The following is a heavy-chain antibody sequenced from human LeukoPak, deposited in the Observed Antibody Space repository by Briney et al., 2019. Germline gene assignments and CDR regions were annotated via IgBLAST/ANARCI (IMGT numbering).Heavy chain of an antibody. Sequence: PGGSLRLSCAASGFTFRSFQMTWVRQAPGKGLEWISYIGGGDSQIFYADSVKGRFTTSRDNAKNSLYLQMRSLRAEDTAIYYCARWGHSDYNSFPTKFDYWGQGNLVTVSS. J-gene: IGHJ4*02. CDR3: ARWGHSDYNSFPTKFDY. V-gene: IGHV3-48*03. CDR2: IGGGDSQI. D-gene: IGHD5-12*01. CDR1: GFTFRSFQ.